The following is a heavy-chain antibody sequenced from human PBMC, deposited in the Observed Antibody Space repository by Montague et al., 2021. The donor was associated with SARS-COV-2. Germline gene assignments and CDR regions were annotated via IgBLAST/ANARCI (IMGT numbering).Heavy chain of an antibody. CDR1: GFSLISDGVG. CDR2: IYWNDDK. CDR3: AHSLLFSSLGDLDS. Sequence: PALVKPTQTLTLTCTFSGFSLISDGVGVGWIRQPPGKALEWLALIYWNDDKCYNSSLKNRLTVTKDTSKNQVVLTMTNMDPVDTGTYYCAHSLLFSSLGDLDSWGQGTLVTVAS. J-gene: IGHJ4*02. V-gene: IGHV2-5*01. D-gene: IGHD7-27*01.